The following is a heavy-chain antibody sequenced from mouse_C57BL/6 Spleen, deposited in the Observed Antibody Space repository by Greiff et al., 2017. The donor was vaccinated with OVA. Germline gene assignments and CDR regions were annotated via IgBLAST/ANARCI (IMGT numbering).Heavy chain of an antibody. CDR2: INPSTGGT. CDR1: GYSFTGYY. Sequence: EVQVVESGPELVKPGASVKISCKASGYSFTGYYMNWVKQSPEKSLEWIGEINPSTGGTTYNQKFKAKATLTVDKSSSTAYMQLKSLTSEDSAVYYCARRIYYGNHEDYFDYWGQGTTLTVSS. J-gene: IGHJ2*01. D-gene: IGHD2-1*01. V-gene: IGHV1-42*01. CDR3: ARRIYYGNHEDYFDY.